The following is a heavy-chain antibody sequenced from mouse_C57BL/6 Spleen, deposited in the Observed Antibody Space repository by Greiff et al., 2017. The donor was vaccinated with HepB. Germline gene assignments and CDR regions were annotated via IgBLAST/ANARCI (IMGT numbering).Heavy chain of an antibody. D-gene: IGHD2-1*01. CDR2: IDPSDSYT. Sequence: VQLQQPGAELVRPGTSVKLSCKASGYTFTSYWMHWVKQRPGQGLEWIGVIDPSDSYTNYNQKFKGKATLTVDTSSSTAYMQLSSLTSEDSAVYYCARSELLLDYWGQGTTLTVSS. J-gene: IGHJ2*01. CDR3: ARSELLLDY. CDR1: GYTFTSYW. V-gene: IGHV1-59*01.